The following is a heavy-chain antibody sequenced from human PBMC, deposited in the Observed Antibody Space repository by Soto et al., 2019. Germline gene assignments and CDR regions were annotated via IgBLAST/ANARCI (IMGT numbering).Heavy chain of an antibody. V-gene: IGHV4-61*01. CDR2: IYYSGST. CDR3: ARGYYDFWSGYSTNWFDP. J-gene: IGHJ5*02. Sequence: PSEPLSLTCTVSGGSVSSASYYWSWVRQPPGKGLEWIGYIYYSGSTNYNPSLKSRVTISVDTSKNQFSLKLSSVTAADTAVYYCARGYYDFWSGYSTNWFDPWGQGTLVTVSS. D-gene: IGHD3-3*01. CDR1: GGSVSSASYY.